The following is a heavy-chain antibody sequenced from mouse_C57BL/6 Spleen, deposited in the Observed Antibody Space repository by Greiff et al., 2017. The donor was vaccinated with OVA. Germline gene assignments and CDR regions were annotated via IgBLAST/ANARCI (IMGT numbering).Heavy chain of an antibody. V-gene: IGHV1-82*01. J-gene: IGHJ4*01. CDR3: AREKGNYYAMDY. Sequence: QVQLQQSGPELVKPGASVKISCKASGYAFSSSWMNWVKQRPGKGLEWIGRIYPGDGDTNYNGKFKGKATLTADKSSSTAYMQLSRLTSEDSAVDFCAREKGNYYAMDYWGQGTSVTVSS. CDR2: IYPGDGDT. D-gene: IGHD2-1*01. CDR1: GYAFSSSW.